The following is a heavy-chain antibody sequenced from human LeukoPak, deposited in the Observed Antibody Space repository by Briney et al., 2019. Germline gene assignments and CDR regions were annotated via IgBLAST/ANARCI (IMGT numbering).Heavy chain of an antibody. V-gene: IGHV4-59*01. CDR2: IYYSGST. J-gene: IGHJ4*02. CDR3: ARVPAYYDILTGYSLDGFDY. Sequence: SETLSLTCTVSGGSISSYYWSWIRQPPGKGLEWIGYIYYSGSTNYNPSLKSRVTISVDTSKNQFSLKLSSVTAADTAVYYCARVPAYYDILTGYSLDGFDYWGQGTLVTVSS. CDR1: GGSISSYY. D-gene: IGHD3-9*01.